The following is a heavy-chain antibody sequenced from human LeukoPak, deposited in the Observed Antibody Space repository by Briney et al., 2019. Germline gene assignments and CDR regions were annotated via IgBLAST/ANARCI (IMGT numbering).Heavy chain of an antibody. CDR3: ARRPSGSFDY. J-gene: IGHJ4*02. Sequence: AASVKVSCKASGYTFTGYYIHWVRQAPGRGLEWMGWIHPNSGGTKYAQKFQGRVTMTRDTSISTAYMELSSLRSDDTAVYFCARRPSGSFDYWGQGTLVTVSS. CDR1: GYTFTGYY. CDR2: IHPNSGGT. V-gene: IGHV1-2*02. D-gene: IGHD1-26*01.